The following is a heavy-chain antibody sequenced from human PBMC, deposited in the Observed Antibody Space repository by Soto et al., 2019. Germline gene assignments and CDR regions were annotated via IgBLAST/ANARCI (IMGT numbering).Heavy chain of an antibody. CDR2: IYYSGST. CDR1: GGSISSYY. Sequence: PSETLSLTCTVSGGSISSYYWSWIRQPPGKGLEWIGYIYYSGSTNYNPSLKSRVTISVDTSKNQFSLKLSSVTAADTVAYYCARESFYDSGGFHGFDYWGQGTLVTVSS. D-gene: IGHD3-22*01. CDR3: ARESFYDSGGFHGFDY. V-gene: IGHV4-59*01. J-gene: IGHJ4*02.